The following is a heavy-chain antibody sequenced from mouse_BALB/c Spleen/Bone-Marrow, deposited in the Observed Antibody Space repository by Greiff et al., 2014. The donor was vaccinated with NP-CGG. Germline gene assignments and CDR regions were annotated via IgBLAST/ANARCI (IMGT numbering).Heavy chain of an antibody. V-gene: IGHV5-9-2*01. Sequence: DVKLVESGGGLVKSGGSLKLSSAASGFTFSNYGMSWVRQTPEKRLEWVATISGGGSYTFYSDSVKGRFTISRDNAKNNLYLQLSSLRSEDTAVYYCARHAYYDQTEVSFIYWGQGTLVTVSA. J-gene: IGHJ3*01. CDR1: GFTFSNYG. CDR3: ARHAYYDQTEVSFIY. CDR2: ISGGGSYT. D-gene: IGHD2-4*01.